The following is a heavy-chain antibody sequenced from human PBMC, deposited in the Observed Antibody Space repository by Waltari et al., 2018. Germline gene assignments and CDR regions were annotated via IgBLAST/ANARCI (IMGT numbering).Heavy chain of an antibody. CDR1: GGSFSGYY. Sequence: QVQLQQWGAGLLKPSETLSLTCAVYGGSFSGYYWSWIRQHPGKGLEWIGASKHSGRTNYSPSLKSRGTISVDTSKNQFSLKVSAVTAADTAVYYCARGAFGIVVVIAQRTEGDAFDIWGQGTMVTVSS. CDR3: ARGAFGIVVVIAQRTEGDAFDI. V-gene: IGHV4-34*01. D-gene: IGHD2-21*01. CDR2: SKHSGRT. J-gene: IGHJ3*02.